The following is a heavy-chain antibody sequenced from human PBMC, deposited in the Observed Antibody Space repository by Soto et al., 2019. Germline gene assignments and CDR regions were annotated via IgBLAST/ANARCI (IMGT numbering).Heavy chain of an antibody. Sequence: EVQLLESGGGLVQPGGSLRLSCAASGFTLNSYAMSWVRQAPGKGLEWVSAISGIGGTTYYADSVKGRFTISRDNSKNTLYLQMNSLRAEDTAVYYCAREYSSGWKTFDYWGQGTLVTVSS. D-gene: IGHD6-19*01. CDR2: ISGIGGTT. J-gene: IGHJ4*02. CDR3: AREYSSGWKTFDY. CDR1: GFTLNSYA. V-gene: IGHV3-23*01.